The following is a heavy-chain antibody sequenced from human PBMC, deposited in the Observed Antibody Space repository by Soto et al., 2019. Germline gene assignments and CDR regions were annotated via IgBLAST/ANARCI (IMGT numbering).Heavy chain of an antibody. V-gene: IGHV4-39*01. Sequence: QLQLQESGPGLVKPSETLSLTCNVSGVSISDTSYYWGWIHQPPGRGLEWIGTIYFNGNTFYNPSLKSRLTISVDTSKNQFSLRLTPVTAADTAVYYCARQGSYWGQGTLVAVSS. J-gene: IGHJ4*02. CDR3: ARQGSY. CDR2: IYFNGNT. CDR1: GVSISDTSYY.